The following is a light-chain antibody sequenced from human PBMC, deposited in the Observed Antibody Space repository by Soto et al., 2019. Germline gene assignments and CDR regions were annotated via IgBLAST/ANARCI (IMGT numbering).Light chain of an antibody. Sequence: DIQMTQSPSTLTASVRDRVTITCRASQSISSWLAWYQQKPGKGPKLLIYRASTLESGVPSRFRGSGSGTDFALIITSLQPDHFATYYCHQYNSYSPEWTFGQGTKVDIK. V-gene: IGKV1-5*03. J-gene: IGKJ1*01. CDR3: HQYNSYSPEWT. CDR1: QSISSW. CDR2: RAS.